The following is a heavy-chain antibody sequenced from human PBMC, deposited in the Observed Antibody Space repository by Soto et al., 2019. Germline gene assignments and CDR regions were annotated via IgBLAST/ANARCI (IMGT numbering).Heavy chain of an antibody. V-gene: IGHV3-21*01. CDR1: GFTFSSYS. CDR3: ASSLPRSWGSYRSGFDYFDY. CDR2: ISSSSSYI. Sequence: PGGSLRLSCAASGFTFSSYSMNWVRQAPGKGLEWVSSISSSSSYIYYADSVKGRFTISRDNAKNSLYLQMNSLRAEDTAVYYCASSLPRSWGSYRSGFDYFDYWGQGTLVTVSS. D-gene: IGHD3-16*02. J-gene: IGHJ4*02.